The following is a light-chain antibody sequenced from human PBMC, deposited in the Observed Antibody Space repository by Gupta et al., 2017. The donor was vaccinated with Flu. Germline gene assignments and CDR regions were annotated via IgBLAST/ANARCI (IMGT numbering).Light chain of an antibody. V-gene: IGLV1-40*01. CDR1: SSNIGAGYD. Sequence: QSVLTQPPPVSGAPGQRVPISCTGSSSNIGAGYDVHWYQQLPGTAPKLLIYGNSNRPSGVPDRFSGSKSGTSASLAITGLQAEDEADYYCQSYDSSLSVVVFGGGTKLTVL. J-gene: IGLJ2*01. CDR2: GNS. CDR3: QSYDSSLSVVV.